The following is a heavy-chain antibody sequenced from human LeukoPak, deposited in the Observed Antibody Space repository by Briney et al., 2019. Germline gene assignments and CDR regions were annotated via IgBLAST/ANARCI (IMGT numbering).Heavy chain of an antibody. J-gene: IGHJ4*02. CDR1: GYTFNSYG. V-gene: IGHV1-18*01. Sequence: GASVKVSCKASGYTFNSYGISWVRQAPGQGLEWMGWISVYNRDTNYAQNLQGRVTLTTDTSTSTAYMELRSLRSDDTAVYYCARTPAYYYDSSGHPGFDYWGQGTLVTVSS. D-gene: IGHD3-22*01. CDR3: ARTPAYYYDSSGHPGFDY. CDR2: ISVYNRDT.